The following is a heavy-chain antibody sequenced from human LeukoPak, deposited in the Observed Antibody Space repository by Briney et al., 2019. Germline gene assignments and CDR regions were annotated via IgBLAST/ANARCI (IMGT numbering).Heavy chain of an antibody. CDR2: ISAYNGNT. CDR3: ATVTVAGAFAY. CDR1: GYTFTSYG. Sequence: GASVKVSRKASGYTFTSYGISWVRQAPGQGLEWMGWISAYNGNTNYAQKLQGRVTMTTDTSTSTAYMERRSLRSDDTAVYYCATVTVAGAFAYWGQGTLVTVSS. D-gene: IGHD6-19*01. V-gene: IGHV1-18*01. J-gene: IGHJ4*02.